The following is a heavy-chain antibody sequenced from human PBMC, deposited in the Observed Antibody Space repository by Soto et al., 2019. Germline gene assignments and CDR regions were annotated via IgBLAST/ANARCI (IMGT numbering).Heavy chain of an antibody. CDR2: ISGSGTKT. V-gene: IGHV3-23*01. J-gene: IGHJ4*02. D-gene: IGHD3-22*01. CDR3: AKDHPVIEVVKVFEY. CDR1: GFSFSSYA. Sequence: GWSLRLSCVVSGFSFSSYAMSLVRQAPGKGLDWVSSISGSGTKTHYADSVKGRFTISRDNSKNTLYLQMNSLRAEDTAVYYCAKDHPVIEVVKVFEYWGRGALVTVSS.